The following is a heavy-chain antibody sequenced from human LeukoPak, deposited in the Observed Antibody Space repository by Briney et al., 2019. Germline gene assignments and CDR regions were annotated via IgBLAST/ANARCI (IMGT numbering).Heavy chain of an antibody. CDR1: GFTISSYS. D-gene: IGHD3-10*01. CDR2: ISSSSSYI. V-gene: IGHV3-21*01. CDR3: ATEGIINFDS. J-gene: IGHJ4*02. Sequence: PGGSLRLSCAASGFTISSYSMNWVRQAPGKGLEWVSSISSSSSYIYYADSVKGRFTISRDNAKNSLFLQMNSLRPEDTAVYYCATEGIINFDSWGQGTLVTVSS.